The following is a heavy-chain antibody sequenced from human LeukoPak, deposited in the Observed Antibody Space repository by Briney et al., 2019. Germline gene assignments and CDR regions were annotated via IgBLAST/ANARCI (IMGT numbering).Heavy chain of an antibody. CDR1: GGSISSYY. Sequence: SETLFLTCTVSGGSISSYYWSWIRQPPGKGLEWIGYIYYSGITNYNPSLKSRVTISVDTSKNQFSLKLSSVTAADTAVYYCARAMVRGESDAFDIWGQGTMVTVSS. CDR2: IYYSGIT. J-gene: IGHJ3*02. D-gene: IGHD3-10*01. CDR3: ARAMVRGESDAFDI. V-gene: IGHV4-59*12.